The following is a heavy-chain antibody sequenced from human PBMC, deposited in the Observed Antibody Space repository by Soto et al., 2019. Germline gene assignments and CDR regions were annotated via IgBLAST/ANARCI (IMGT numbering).Heavy chain of an antibody. CDR1: GGSISSGGYS. J-gene: IGHJ5*02. CDR2: IYHSGST. Sequence: SETLSLTCAVSGGSISSGGYSWSWIRQPPGKGLEWIGYIYHSGSTYYNPSLKSRVTISVDRSKNQFSLKLSSVTAADTAVYYCARRIAAAGIRWFDPWGQGTLVTVSS. V-gene: IGHV4-30-2*01. D-gene: IGHD6-13*01. CDR3: ARRIAAAGIRWFDP.